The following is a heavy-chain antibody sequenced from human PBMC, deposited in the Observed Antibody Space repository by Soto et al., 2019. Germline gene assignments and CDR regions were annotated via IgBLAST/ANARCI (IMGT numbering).Heavy chain of an antibody. Sequence: PGESLKISCEISGYNFTAYWLGWVRQMPGKGLEWVGNIHPSDSETHYRPSFQGQVTFSVDKSISTAYLHWTTLQASDTAIYFCARASGSSMIALSPFDYWGQGTLVTVSS. CDR1: GYNFTAYW. J-gene: IGHJ4*02. CDR2: IHPSDSET. V-gene: IGHV5-51*01. D-gene: IGHD3-22*01. CDR3: ARASGSSMIALSPFDY.